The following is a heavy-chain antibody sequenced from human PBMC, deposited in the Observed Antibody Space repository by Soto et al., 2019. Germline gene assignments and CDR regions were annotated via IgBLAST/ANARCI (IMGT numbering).Heavy chain of an antibody. CDR2: ISSSGGST. CDR1: GFTFSSYA. V-gene: IGHV3-23*01. Sequence: PGGSLRLSCAASGFTFSSYAMSWVRQAPGKGLDWVSSISSSGGSTYYADFVKGRFTISRDNSKNTLYLQMNSLRAEDTAVYYCAKGVLTSTFWSGQWFDPWGQGTLVTVS. J-gene: IGHJ5*02. CDR3: AKGVLTSTFWSGQWFDP. D-gene: IGHD3-3*01.